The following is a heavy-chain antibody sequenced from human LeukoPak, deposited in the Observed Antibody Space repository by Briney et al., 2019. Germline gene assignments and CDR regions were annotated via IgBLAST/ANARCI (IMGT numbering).Heavy chain of an antibody. CDR3: ARPPSGDSSGHDNEFDP. CDR1: GGSISRSSSY. D-gene: IGHD3-22*01. V-gene: IGHV4-39*01. J-gene: IGHJ5*02. Sequence: PSETLSLTCSVSGGSISRSSSYWGWIRQPPGKGLEWIGSIYYRGSTYYNPSLKSRVTISVDTSKNQFSLKLSSVTAADTAVYYCARPPSGDSSGHDNEFDPWGQGTLVTVSS. CDR2: IYYRGST.